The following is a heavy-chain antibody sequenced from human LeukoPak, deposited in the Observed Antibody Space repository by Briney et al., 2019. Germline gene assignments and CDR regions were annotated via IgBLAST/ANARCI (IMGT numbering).Heavy chain of an antibody. CDR3: ARDGSEGADY. V-gene: IGHV4-30-4*01. J-gene: IGHJ4*02. CDR1: GGSISSGDYY. Sequence: SETLSLTCTVSGGSISSGDYYWSWIRQPPGKGLEWIGYIYYSGSTYYNPPLKSRVTISVDTSKNQFSLKLSSVTAADTAVYYCARDGSEGADYWGQGTLVTVSS. D-gene: IGHD3-16*01. CDR2: IYYSGST.